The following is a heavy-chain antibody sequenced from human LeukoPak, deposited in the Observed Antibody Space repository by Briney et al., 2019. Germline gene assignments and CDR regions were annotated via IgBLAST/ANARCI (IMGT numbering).Heavy chain of an antibody. J-gene: IGHJ4*02. D-gene: IGHD3-22*01. CDR2: ISGSGGST. V-gene: IGHV3-23*01. Sequence: GGSLRLSCAASGFIFSSYAMSWVRQAPGKGLEWVSAISGSGGSTYYADSVKGRFTISRDNSKNTLYLQMNSLRAEDTAVYYCARYTYYYDSSGYYYDPYSDYWGQGTLVTVSS. CDR1: GFIFSSYA. CDR3: ARYTYYYDSSGYYYDPYSDY.